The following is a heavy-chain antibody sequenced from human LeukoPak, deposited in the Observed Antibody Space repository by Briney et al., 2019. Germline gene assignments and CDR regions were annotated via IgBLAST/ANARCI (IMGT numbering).Heavy chain of an antibody. CDR2: IYYSGST. D-gene: IGHD1-26*01. CDR1: GGSISSGGYY. CDR3: ARDRVGATHRFDY. V-gene: IGHV4-31*03. Sequence: PSETLSLTCTVSGGSISSGGYYWSWIRQHPGKGLEWVGYIYYSGSTYYNPSLKSRVTLSVDTSKNQFSLKLSSVAAADTAVYYCARDRVGATHRFDYWGQGTLVTVSS. J-gene: IGHJ4*02.